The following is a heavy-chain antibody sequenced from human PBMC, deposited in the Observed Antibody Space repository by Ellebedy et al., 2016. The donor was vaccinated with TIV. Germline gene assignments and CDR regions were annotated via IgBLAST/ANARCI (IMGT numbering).Heavy chain of an antibody. CDR1: GYNFNSYW. Sequence: GESLKISCKGSGYNFNSYWINWVRQMPGKDLEWMGRFDPSDSFTKYSPSVQGHVTISADKSISTAYRQWSSLEASDTAINYCARRLGYCSSTDCLSYGMDIWGQGTPVTVSS. J-gene: IGHJ6*02. CDR2: FDPSDSFT. D-gene: IGHD2-2*01. V-gene: IGHV5-10-1*01. CDR3: ARRLGYCSSTDCLSYGMDI.